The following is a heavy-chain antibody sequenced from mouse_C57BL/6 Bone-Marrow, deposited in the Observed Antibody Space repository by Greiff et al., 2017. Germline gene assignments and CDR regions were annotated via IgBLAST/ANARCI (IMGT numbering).Heavy chain of an antibody. D-gene: IGHD1-1*01. Sequence: QVQLQQSGAELVKPGASVKISCKASGYAFSSYWMNWVKQRPGKGLEWIGQIYPGDGDTNYNGKFKGKATLTADKSSSTAYMQLSSLTSEDSAVYFCARWPTVYGSIYYWYFDVWGTGTTVTVSS. CDR3: ARWPTVYGSIYYWYFDV. J-gene: IGHJ1*03. CDR2: IYPGDGDT. V-gene: IGHV1-80*01. CDR1: GYAFSSYW.